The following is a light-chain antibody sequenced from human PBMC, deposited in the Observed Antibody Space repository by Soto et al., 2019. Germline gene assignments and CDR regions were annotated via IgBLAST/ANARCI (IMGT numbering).Light chain of an antibody. Sequence: QSALTQPAPVSGSPGQSITISCTGTSSDVGAYNYVSWYQQHPGKAPKLMIHEVSNRPSGVSTRFSGSKSGNTASLTISGLQAEDEADYYCCSYTSSNTWVFGGGTKLTVL. J-gene: IGLJ3*02. V-gene: IGLV2-14*01. CDR1: SSDVGAYNY. CDR3: CSYTSSNTWV. CDR2: EVS.